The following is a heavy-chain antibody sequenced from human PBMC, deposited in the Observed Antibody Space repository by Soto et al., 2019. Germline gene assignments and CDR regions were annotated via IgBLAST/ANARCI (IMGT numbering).Heavy chain of an antibody. Sequence: QVQLQESGPGLVKPSQTLSLTCTVSGGSISSGGYYWSCIRQHPGKGLEWIGYIYYSGSTYYNPSHRSRVTISVDTSKNQFCLKLSSVTAADTAVYYCARAEYSSSSGRICFYYWGQGTLVTVSS. J-gene: IGHJ4*02. CDR2: IYYSGST. V-gene: IGHV4-31*03. CDR3: ARAEYSSSSGRICFYY. D-gene: IGHD6-6*01. CDR1: GGSISSGGYY.